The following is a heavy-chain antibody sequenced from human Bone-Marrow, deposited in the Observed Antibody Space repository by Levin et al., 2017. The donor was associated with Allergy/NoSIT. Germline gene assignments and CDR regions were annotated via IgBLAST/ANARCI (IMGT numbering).Heavy chain of an antibody. J-gene: IGHJ4*02. CDR3: ARVGGDGDYIFDY. Sequence: GESLKISCAASGFTFSNYGMHWVRQAPGQGLEWVAVIWNDGSNKYYADPVKGRFTIPRDNSKNTAYLQMNSLRAEDTAVYYCARVGGDGDYIFDYRGQGTLVTVSS. V-gene: IGHV3-33*01. CDR2: IWNDGSNK. CDR1: GFTFSNYG. D-gene: IGHD4-17*01.